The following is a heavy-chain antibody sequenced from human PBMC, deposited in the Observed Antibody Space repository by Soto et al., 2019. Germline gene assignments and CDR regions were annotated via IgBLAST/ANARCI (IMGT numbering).Heavy chain of an antibody. V-gene: IGHV6-1*01. CDR1: GDSVSINSAA. CDR2: TYYRSKWYN. D-gene: IGHD2-2*01. CDR3: ARDQDGQLLSYYYDRMDV. J-gene: IGHJ6*02. Sequence: SQTLSLTCAISGDSVSINSAAWNWIRQSPSGGLEWLGRTYYRSKWYNDYAVSVKSRITINPDTSKNQFSLQLNSVTPEDTAVYYCARDQDGQLLSYYYDRMDVWGQGTTVTVSS.